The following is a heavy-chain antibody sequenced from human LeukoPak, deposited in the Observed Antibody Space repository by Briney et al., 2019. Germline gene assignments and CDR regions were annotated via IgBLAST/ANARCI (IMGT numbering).Heavy chain of an antibody. CDR1: GGSISSSSYY. D-gene: IGHD5-12*01. V-gene: IGHV4-39*01. J-gene: IGHJ4*02. CDR2: IYYSGST. CDR3: ARLYSGYDRFDY. Sequence: SETLSLTCTVSGGSISSSSYYWGWIRQPPGKGLEWIGSIYYSGSTYYNPSLKSRVTISVDTSKNQFSLKLSSVTAADTAVYYCARLYSGYDRFDYWGQGTLATASP.